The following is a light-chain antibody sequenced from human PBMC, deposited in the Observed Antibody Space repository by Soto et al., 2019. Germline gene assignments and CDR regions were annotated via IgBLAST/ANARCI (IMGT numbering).Light chain of an antibody. V-gene: IGLV3-25*03. J-gene: IGLJ2*01. CDR1: ALPKQY. CDR3: QSADSSGTYVV. Sequence: SYELTQPPSVSVSPGQTARITCSGDALPKQYAYWYQQKPGQAPVLVIYKDSERPSGIPERFSGSSSGTTVTLTISGVQAEDEDDYYCQSADSSGTYVVVGGGTKLTVL. CDR2: KDS.